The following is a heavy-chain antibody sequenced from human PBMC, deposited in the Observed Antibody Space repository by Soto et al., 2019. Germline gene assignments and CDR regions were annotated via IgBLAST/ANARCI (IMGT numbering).Heavy chain of an antibody. V-gene: IGHV4-34*01. Sequence: GSLRLSCAVYGGSFSGYYWSWIRQPPGKGLEWIGEINHSGSTNYNPSLKSRVTISVDTSKNQFSLKLSSVTAADTAVYYCARGEAYCGGDCYAFDIWGQGTMVTVSS. CDR2: INHSGST. D-gene: IGHD2-21*02. CDR1: GGSFSGYY. CDR3: ARGEAYCGGDCYAFDI. J-gene: IGHJ3*02.